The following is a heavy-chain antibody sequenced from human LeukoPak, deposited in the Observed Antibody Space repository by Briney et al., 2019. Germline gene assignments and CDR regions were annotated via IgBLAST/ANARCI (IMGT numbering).Heavy chain of an antibody. CDR3: ARVRRNNWNYSQVFWFDP. CDR1: GGSFSGYY. D-gene: IGHD1-7*01. Sequence: PSETLSLTCAVYGGSFSGYYWSWIRQPPGKGLEWIGEINHSGSTNYNPSLKSRVTISVDTSKNQFSLKLSSVTAADTAVCYCARVRRNNWNYSQVFWFDPWGQGTLVTVSS. CDR2: INHSGST. V-gene: IGHV4-34*01. J-gene: IGHJ5*02.